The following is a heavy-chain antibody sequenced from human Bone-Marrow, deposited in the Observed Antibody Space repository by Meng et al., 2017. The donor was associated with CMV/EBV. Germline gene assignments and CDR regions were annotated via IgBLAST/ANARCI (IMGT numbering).Heavy chain of an antibody. CDR3: AKDYGIAAAGPYYFDY. D-gene: IGHD6-13*01. CDR1: GFTFSSYG. V-gene: IGHV3-30*02. CDR2: IRYDGSNK. J-gene: IGHJ4*02. Sequence: GESLKISCAASGFTFSSYGMHWVRQAPGKGLEWVAFIRYDGSNKYYADSVKGRFTISRDNSKNTLYLQMNSLRAEDTAVYYGAKDYGIAAAGPYYFDYWGQGTLVTVSS.